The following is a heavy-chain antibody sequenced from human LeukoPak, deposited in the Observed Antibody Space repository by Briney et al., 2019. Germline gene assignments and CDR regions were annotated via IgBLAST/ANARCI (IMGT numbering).Heavy chain of an antibody. V-gene: IGHV3-74*01. CDR1: GFTFRSYW. CDR3: ALSRDYGSGSYNY. J-gene: IGHJ4*02. Sequence: GGSLRLSCAASGFTFRSYWMHWVRQAPGKGLVWVSLINSDESSTRYAGSVKGRFTISRDNAKNTLSLQMNSLRAEDTAVYYCALSRDYGSGSYNYWGQGTLVTVSS. D-gene: IGHD3-10*01. CDR2: INSDESST.